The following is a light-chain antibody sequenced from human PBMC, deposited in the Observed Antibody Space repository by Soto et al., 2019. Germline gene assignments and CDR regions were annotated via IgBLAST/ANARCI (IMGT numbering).Light chain of an antibody. CDR1: SSDVGGYNL. CDR3: CSYAGSSLYV. J-gene: IGLJ1*01. Sequence: QSALTQPASVSGSPGQSITISCTGTSSDVGGYNLVSWYQQHPGKAPKLMIYEVSKRPSGVSNRFSGSKSGNTASLTISGLQAEDEADYYCCSYAGSSLYVFGTGTKVTVL. V-gene: IGLV2-23*02. CDR2: EVS.